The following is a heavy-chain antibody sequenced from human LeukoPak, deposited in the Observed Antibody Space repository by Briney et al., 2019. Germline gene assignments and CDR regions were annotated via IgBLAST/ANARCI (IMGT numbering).Heavy chain of an antibody. CDR3: ATTDGREPF. V-gene: IGHV4-38-2*01. Sequence: GSLRLSCAASGFTFSSYAMSWVRQAPGKGLEWIGSIYYSGSTYYNPSLKSRVTVSVDTSKNQFSLKLSSVIAADTAVYYCATTDGREPFWGQGTLVTVSS. J-gene: IGHJ4*02. CDR2: IYYSGST. CDR1: GFTFSSYA. D-gene: IGHD1-14*01.